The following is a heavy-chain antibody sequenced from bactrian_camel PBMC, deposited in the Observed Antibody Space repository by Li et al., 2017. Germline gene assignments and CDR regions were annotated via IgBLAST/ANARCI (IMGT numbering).Heavy chain of an antibody. CDR2: INSAGGST. J-gene: IGHJ4*01. D-gene: IGHD5*01. CDR1: GFTFSNYW. Sequence: QLVESGGGSVQPGGSLRLSCAASGFTFSNYWMYWVRQAPGKGLEWVPTINSAGGSTYYADSVKGRFAISRDNAKNTVYLQMDSLKPEDTALYYCSVATTSGTFNYWGQGTQVTVS. V-gene: IGHV3S25*01. CDR3: SVATTSGTFNY.